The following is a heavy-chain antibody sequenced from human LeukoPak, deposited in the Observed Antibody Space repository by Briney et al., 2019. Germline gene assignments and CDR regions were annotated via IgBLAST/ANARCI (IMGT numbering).Heavy chain of an antibody. CDR1: GGSISSYY. CDR2: IYYSGST. Sequence: SETLSLTCTVSGGSISSYYWSWIRQPPGKGLEWIGYIYYSGSTNYNPSLKSRVTISVGTSKNQFSLKLSSVTAADTAVYYCARGRFWSGYYLFDIWGQGTMVTVSS. D-gene: IGHD3-3*01. J-gene: IGHJ3*02. CDR3: ARGRFWSGYYLFDI. V-gene: IGHV4-59*01.